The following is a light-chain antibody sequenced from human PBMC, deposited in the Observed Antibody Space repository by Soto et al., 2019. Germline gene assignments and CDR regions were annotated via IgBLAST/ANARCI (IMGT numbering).Light chain of an antibody. CDR2: GAS. Sequence: EIVMTQSPATLSVSPGERATVSCRASQSASSSLAWYQQKPGQAPRLLIYGASTRATGVPARFSGSGSGTEFTLTISSLQSEDFAVYYCQQYSNWPITFGQGTRREIK. V-gene: IGKV3-15*01. CDR1: QSASSS. CDR3: QQYSNWPIT. J-gene: IGKJ5*01.